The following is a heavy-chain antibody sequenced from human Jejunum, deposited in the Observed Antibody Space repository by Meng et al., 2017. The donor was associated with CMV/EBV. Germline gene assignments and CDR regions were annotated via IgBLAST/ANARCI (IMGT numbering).Heavy chain of an antibody. CDR1: FSFSNYV. J-gene: IGHJ6*02. CDR2: ITSRGGNT. Sequence: FSFSNYVLSWVRWAPGKGLQWVSGITSRGGNTYYLASVKGRFTISRDNAKNTLYLQMNSLRAEDTAVYYCARGGSSYSYYYGMDVWGQGTTVTVSS. CDR3: ARGGSSYSYYYGMDV. D-gene: IGHD2-15*01. V-gene: IGHV3-23*01.